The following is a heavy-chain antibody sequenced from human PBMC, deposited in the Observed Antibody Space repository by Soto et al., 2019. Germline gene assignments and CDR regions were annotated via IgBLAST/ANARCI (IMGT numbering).Heavy chain of an antibody. CDR3: AASRTATTIRYAFDI. Sequence: GGSLRLSCAASGFTFSSYAMSWVRQAPGRGLEWVSVISASGGIARYADSVKGRFTISRDNSKNTLYVQMDSLRAEDTALYYCAASRTATTIRYAFDIWGQGTMVTVSS. J-gene: IGHJ3*02. CDR2: ISASGGIA. D-gene: IGHD1-1*01. CDR1: GFTFSSYA. V-gene: IGHV3-23*01.